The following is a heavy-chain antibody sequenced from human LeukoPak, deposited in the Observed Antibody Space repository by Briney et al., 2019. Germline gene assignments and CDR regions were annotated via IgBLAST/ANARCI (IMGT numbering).Heavy chain of an antibody. CDR3: ARESPPTTVTTGSDY. CDR1: GFTFSSYS. CDR2: ISSSFT. D-gene: IGHD4-17*01. V-gene: IGHV3-21*01. J-gene: IGHJ4*02. Sequence: GGSPRLSCAASGFTFSSYSMNWVRQAPGMGLEWVSSISSSFTSYADSVRGRFTISRDNAKNSLYLQMSSLRAEDTAVYYCARESPPTTVTTGSDYWGQGTLVTVSS.